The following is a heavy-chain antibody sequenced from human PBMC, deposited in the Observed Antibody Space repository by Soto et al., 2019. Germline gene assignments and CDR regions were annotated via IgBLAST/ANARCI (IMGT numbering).Heavy chain of an antibody. D-gene: IGHD2-15*01. CDR3: ARDGDSMVGVAATSYYYGMDV. CDR2: TSDNNGNT. Sequence: QVQLVRSGVEVRRLGASVKVSCKAFGYPFPSYGITWGRQALGNGLEWWEWTSDNNGNTSNEQKLQGRFTMTTDTSTSTAYMELRSLRSDDTAVYYCARDGDSMVGVAATSYYYGMDVWGQGTTVTVSS. CDR1: GYPFPSYG. J-gene: IGHJ6*02. V-gene: IGHV1-18*01.